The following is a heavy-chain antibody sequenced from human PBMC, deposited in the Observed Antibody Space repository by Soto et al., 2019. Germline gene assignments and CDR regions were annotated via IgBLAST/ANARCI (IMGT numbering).Heavy chain of an antibody. D-gene: IGHD1-1*01. J-gene: IGHJ6*02. CDR2: ISPYNGTT. V-gene: IGHV1-18*04. CDR1: GYTFTTYG. Sequence: ASVKVSCKASGYTFTTYGISWVRQAPGQGLEWMGWISPYNGTTKYAEKFQGEMTMTTDTATSTAYMDLRSLRSDDTAVYYCARDGERDTGLNFYYYINGMDARGQGTRVTVSS. CDR3: ARDGERDTGLNFYYYINGMDA.